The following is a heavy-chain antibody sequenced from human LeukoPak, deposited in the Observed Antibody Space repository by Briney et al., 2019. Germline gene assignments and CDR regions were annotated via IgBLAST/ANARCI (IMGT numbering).Heavy chain of an antibody. V-gene: IGHV1-8*03. CDR2: MNPKSGNA. Sequence: ASVKVSCKASENTFSTYDINWVRQATGQGLEWMGWMNPKSGNAGYAQKFQGRVTFTRNTSISTAYMELSSLTSEDTAVYYCARGGRAWGHFYHYMDVWGKGTTVTVSS. J-gene: IGHJ6*03. CDR3: ARGGRAWGHFYHYMDV. CDR1: ENTFSTYD. D-gene: IGHD3-16*01.